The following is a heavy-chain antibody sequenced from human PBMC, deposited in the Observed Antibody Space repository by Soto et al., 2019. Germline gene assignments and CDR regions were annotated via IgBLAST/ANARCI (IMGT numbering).Heavy chain of an antibody. J-gene: IGHJ2*01. CDR1: GYTFTSYD. CDR2: MNPNSGNT. V-gene: IGHV1-8*01. Sequence: ASVKVSCKASGYTFTSYDINCVRQATGQGLEWMGWMNPNSGNTGYAQKFQGRVTMTRNTSISTAYMELSSLRSEDTAVYYCARVLGYCSSTSCRDWYFDLWGRGTLVTAPQ. CDR3: ARVLGYCSSTSCRDWYFDL. D-gene: IGHD2-2*01.